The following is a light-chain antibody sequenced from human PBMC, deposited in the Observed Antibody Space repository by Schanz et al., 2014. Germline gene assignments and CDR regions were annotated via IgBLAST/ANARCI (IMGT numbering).Light chain of an antibody. J-gene: IGKJ1*01. CDR3: QKYNSASRT. V-gene: IGKV1-6*01. Sequence: AIQMTQSPSSLSASVGDNVTITCRASQGIRNELGWYQQKPGKAPKFLIYAASTLQSGVPSRFSGSASGTDFTLTISSLQPEDVATYYCQKYNSASRTFGQGTKVEIK. CDR2: AAS. CDR1: QGIRNE.